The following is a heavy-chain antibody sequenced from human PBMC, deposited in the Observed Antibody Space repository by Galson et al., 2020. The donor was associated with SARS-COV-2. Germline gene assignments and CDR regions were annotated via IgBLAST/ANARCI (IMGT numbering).Heavy chain of an antibody. CDR1: GFNFSSYA. J-gene: IGHJ4*02. CDR2: ISGSGTYT. V-gene: IGHV3-23*01. Sequence: GESPKISCAASGFNFSSYALTWVRQAPGKGLEWVSHISGSGTYTDYPDSLKGRFTASRDNSKNTLYLQMNILRAEDTAVYYCAKGDYYLDSWGQGTLVTVSS. D-gene: IGHD3-3*01. CDR3: AKGDYYLDS.